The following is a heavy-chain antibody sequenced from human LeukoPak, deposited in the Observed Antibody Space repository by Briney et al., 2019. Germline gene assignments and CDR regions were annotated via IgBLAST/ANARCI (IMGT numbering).Heavy chain of an antibody. CDR3: AKLKRLVAGGGLDY. D-gene: IGHD6-19*01. CDR2: ISDSGGNT. Sequence: ETLSLTCTVSGDSFRSYYWSWVRQAPGKGLEWVLVISDSGGNTYYADSVEGRFTISRDNSKNTLYLQMNSLRAEDTAVYYCAKLKRLVAGGGLDYWGQGTLVTVSS. CDR1: GDSFRSYY. J-gene: IGHJ4*02. V-gene: IGHV3-23*01.